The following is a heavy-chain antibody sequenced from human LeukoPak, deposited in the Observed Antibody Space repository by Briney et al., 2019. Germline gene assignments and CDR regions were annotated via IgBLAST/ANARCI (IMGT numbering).Heavy chain of an antibody. CDR1: GGSISSYY. V-gene: IGHV4-34*01. CDR3: ARKSILTAGRKPYDY. Sequence: SETLSLTCTVSGGSISSYYWSWIRQSPGKGLEWIGEIDHSGRTNSNASLKSRVTISIDMSKNQFSLRLTSVTAADTAVYYCARKSILTAGRKPYDYWDQGALVTVSP. J-gene: IGHJ4*02. CDR2: IDHSGRT. D-gene: IGHD6-13*01.